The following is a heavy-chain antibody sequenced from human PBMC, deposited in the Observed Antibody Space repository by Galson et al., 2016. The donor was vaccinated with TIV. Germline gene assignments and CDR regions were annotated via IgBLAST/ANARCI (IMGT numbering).Heavy chain of an antibody. Sequence: SETLSLTCTVSGGSISSYFWYWIRQPAGKGLEWIGRIDDVGNTIYNPSLKSRVTISVDTSKNQFSLKLSSVTAADTAVYYCARGEVVTRGSGWFDPWGQGTLVTVSS. V-gene: IGHV4-4*07. J-gene: IGHJ5*02. CDR1: GGSISSYF. CDR2: IDDVGNT. CDR3: ARGEVVTRGSGWFDP. D-gene: IGHD4-23*01.